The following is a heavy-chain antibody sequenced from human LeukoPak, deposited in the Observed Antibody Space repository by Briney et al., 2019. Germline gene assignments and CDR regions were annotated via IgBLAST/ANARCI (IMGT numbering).Heavy chain of an antibody. V-gene: IGHV3-48*01. CDR3: ARFAAGGSYYYYMDV. CDR2: ITSGSNTI. Sequence: GGSLRLSCAASGFTFSSSNMNWVRQAPGKGLEWVSYITSGSNTIYYADSVKGRFTISRDNAKNSLYLQMNSLRADDTAVYYCARFAAGGSYYYYMDVWGKGTTVTVSS. CDR1: GFTFSSSN. J-gene: IGHJ6*03. D-gene: IGHD6-25*01.